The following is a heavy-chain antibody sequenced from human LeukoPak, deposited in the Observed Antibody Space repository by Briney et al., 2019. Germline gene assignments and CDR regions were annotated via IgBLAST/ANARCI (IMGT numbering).Heavy chain of an antibody. CDR1: GYTFTGYY. CDR2: INPNSGGT. CDR3: ARGSSSSSTHYYYYGMDV. J-gene: IGHJ6*02. V-gene: IGHV1-2*02. Sequence: GASVKVSCKASGYTFTGYYMHWVRQALGQGLEWMGWINPNSGGTNYAQKFQGRVTMTRDTSISTAYMELSRLRSDDTAVYYCARGSSSSSTHYYYYGMDVWGQGTTVTVSS. D-gene: IGHD6-6*01.